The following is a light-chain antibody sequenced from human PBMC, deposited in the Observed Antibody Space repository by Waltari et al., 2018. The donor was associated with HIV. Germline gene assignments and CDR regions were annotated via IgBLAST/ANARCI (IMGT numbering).Light chain of an antibody. CDR3: CSYAGSSTLV. V-gene: IGLV2-23*02. CDR2: EVS. CDR1: SSDVGSYNL. Sequence: QSALTQPASVSGSPGPSITISCTGTSSDVGSYNLVSWYQQHPGKAPKLMIYEVSKRPSGVSNRFSGSKSGNTASLTSSGLQAEDEADYYCCSYAGSSTLVFGGGTKLTVL. J-gene: IGLJ3*02.